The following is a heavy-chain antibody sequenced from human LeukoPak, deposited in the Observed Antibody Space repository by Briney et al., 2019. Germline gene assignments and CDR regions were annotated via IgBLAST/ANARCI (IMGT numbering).Heavy chain of an antibody. Sequence: SETLSLTCTVSGGSISCSSYYWSWVRQPPGKGLVWIGYISYSGNTNYNPSLKSRVTISMHTSKNQLSLKLNSVTAADTAVYYCASSGQCTNGLCRDVGYMDVWGKGTTVTVSS. V-gene: IGHV4-61*01. CDR1: GGSISCSSYY. CDR2: ISYSGNT. J-gene: IGHJ6*03. CDR3: ASSGQCTNGLCRDVGYMDV. D-gene: IGHD2-8*01.